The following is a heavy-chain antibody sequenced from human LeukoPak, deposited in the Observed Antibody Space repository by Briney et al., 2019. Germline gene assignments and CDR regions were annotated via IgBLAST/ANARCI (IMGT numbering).Heavy chain of an antibody. CDR3: ARNRESTGYPDKFDI. Sequence: GESQKISCKGSGYSFTSYWMAWVRQMPGKGLEWMGLIYPGDSDIRYSPSFQGQVTISADKSITTAYLQWSSLKASDSAMYYCARNRESTGYPDKFDIWGQGTMVTVSS. CDR2: IYPGDSDI. V-gene: IGHV5-51*01. D-gene: IGHD3-22*01. CDR1: GYSFTSYW. J-gene: IGHJ3*02.